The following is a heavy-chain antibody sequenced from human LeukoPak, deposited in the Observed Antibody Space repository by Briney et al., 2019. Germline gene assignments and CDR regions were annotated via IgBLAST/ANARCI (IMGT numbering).Heavy chain of an antibody. V-gene: IGHV4-59*12. CDR3: ARGPRRPVVVVVAASGWFDP. Sequence: SETLSLTCTVSGGSISSYYWSWIRQPPGKGLEWIGYIYYSGSTNYNPSLKSRVTISVDTSKNQFSLKLSSVTVADTAVYYCARGPRRPVVVVVAASGWFDPWGQGTLVTVSS. CDR1: GGSISSYY. J-gene: IGHJ5*02. D-gene: IGHD2-15*01. CDR2: IYYSGST.